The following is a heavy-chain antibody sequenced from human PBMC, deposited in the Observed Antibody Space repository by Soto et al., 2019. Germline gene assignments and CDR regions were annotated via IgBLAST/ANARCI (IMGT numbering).Heavy chain of an antibody. Sequence: GGSLRLSCAASGFTFSSYGMHWVRQAPGKGLEWVAVIWYDGSNKYYADSVKGRFTISRDNSKNTLYLQMNSLRAEDTAVYYCARDQGGDYGDYAAFDYWGQGTLVTVSS. D-gene: IGHD4-17*01. CDR2: IWYDGSNK. V-gene: IGHV3-33*01. J-gene: IGHJ4*02. CDR1: GFTFSSYG. CDR3: ARDQGGDYGDYAAFDY.